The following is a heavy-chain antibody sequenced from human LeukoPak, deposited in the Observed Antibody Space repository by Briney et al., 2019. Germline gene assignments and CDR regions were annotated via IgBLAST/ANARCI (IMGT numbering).Heavy chain of an antibody. CDR1: GFTFSTYG. V-gene: IGHV3-30*02. Sequence: PGGSLRLSCAASGFTFSTYGMHWVRQAPGKGLEWVAFIRYDGSNEYYADSVKGRFTISRDNSEDTLYLQMNSLRAEDAAVYYCAKDYYESSASYSHFDYWGQGTLVTVSS. CDR2: IRYDGSNE. CDR3: AKDYYESSASYSHFDY. D-gene: IGHD3-22*01. J-gene: IGHJ4*02.